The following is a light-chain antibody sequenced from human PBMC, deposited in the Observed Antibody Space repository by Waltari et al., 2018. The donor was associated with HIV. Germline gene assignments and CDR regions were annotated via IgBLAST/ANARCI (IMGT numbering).Light chain of an antibody. V-gene: IGKV3-20*01. Sequence: EIVLTQSPGTLSLSPGERATLSCRASQSVSNSYLAWYQQKPGQAPRLLIYGASTRATGIPDRFSGSGSGTDFTLTVSRLEPEDFAVYYCQQYGSSCWTFGQGTKVEIK. CDR2: GAS. CDR3: QQYGSSCWT. J-gene: IGKJ1*01. CDR1: QSVSNSY.